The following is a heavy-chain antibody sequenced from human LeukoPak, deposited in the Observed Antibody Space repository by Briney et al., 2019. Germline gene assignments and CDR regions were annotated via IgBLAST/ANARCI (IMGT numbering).Heavy chain of an antibody. CDR3: ARVPKSSSSFDY. J-gene: IGHJ4*02. CDR2: IYYSGST. V-gene: IGHV4-39*07. Sequence: SETLSLTCTVSGGSISSSSYYWGWIRQPPGKGLEWIGSIYYSGSTYYNPSLKSRVTISVDRSKNQFSLKLSSVTAADTAVYYCARVPKSSSSFDYWGQGTLVTVSS. D-gene: IGHD6-6*01. CDR1: GGSISSSSYY.